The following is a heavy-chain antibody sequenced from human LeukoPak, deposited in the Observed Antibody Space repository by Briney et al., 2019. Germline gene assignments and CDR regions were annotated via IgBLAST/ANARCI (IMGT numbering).Heavy chain of an antibody. CDR3: ASGLRYFDWLLNY. J-gene: IGHJ4*02. D-gene: IGHD3-9*01. CDR1: GGSISSYY. Sequence: SETLSLTCTVSGGSISSYYWGWIRQPAGKGLEWIGRIYTSGSTNYNPSLKSRVTMSVDTSKNQFSLKLSSVTAADTAVYYCASGLRYFDWLLNYWGQRTLVTVSS. CDR2: IYTSGST. V-gene: IGHV4-4*07.